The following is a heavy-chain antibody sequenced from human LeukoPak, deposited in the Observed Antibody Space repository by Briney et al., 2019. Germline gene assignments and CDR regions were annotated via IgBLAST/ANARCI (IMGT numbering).Heavy chain of an antibody. CDR2: INPSGGST. J-gene: IGHJ4*02. CDR3: ATLSSGYSHY. Sequence: GASVKVSCKASVYTFTSYYMRWVRQAPGQGLEWMGIINPSGGSTSYAQKFQGRVTMTRDTSTSTVYMELSSLRSEDTAVYYCATLSSGYSHYWGQGTLVTVSS. D-gene: IGHD3-22*01. CDR1: VYTFTSYY. V-gene: IGHV1-46*01.